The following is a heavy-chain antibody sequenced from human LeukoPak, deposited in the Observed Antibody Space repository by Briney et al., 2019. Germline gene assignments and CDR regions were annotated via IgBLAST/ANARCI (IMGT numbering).Heavy chain of an antibody. Sequence: ASVKVSCKASGYTFTGYYMHWVRQAPGQGLEWMGWINPNSGGTNCAQKFQGRVTMTRDTSISTAYMELSRLRSDDTAVYYCARGDIVVVPAAMHPDRRSNWFDPWGQGTLVTVSS. CDR1: GYTFTGYY. D-gene: IGHD2-2*01. J-gene: IGHJ5*02. CDR2: INPNSGGT. V-gene: IGHV1-2*02. CDR3: ARGDIVVVPAAMHPDRRSNWFDP.